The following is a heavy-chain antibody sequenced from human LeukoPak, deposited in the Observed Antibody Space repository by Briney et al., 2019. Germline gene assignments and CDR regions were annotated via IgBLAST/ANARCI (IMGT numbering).Heavy chain of an antibody. V-gene: IGHV3-21*01. CDR3: ASMFVVPAAMLGYYYGMDV. Sequence: PGGSLRLSCAASGFTFSSYSMNWVRQAPGKGLEWVSSISSSSYIYYADSVKGRFTISRDNAKNSLYLQMNSLRAEDTAVYYCASMFVVPAAMLGYYYGMDVWGQGTTVTVS. CDR2: ISSSSYI. J-gene: IGHJ6*02. D-gene: IGHD2-2*01. CDR1: GFTFSSYS.